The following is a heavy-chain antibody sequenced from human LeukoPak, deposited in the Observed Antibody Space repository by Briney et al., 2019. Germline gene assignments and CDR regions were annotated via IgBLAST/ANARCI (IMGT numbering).Heavy chain of an antibody. CDR1: GYTFTSYD. CDR3: ARAVRSSAPYYYYYYMDV. Sequence: ASVKVSCKASGYTFTSYDINWVRQATGQGVEWMGWMNPNSGNTGYAQKFQGRVTMTRNTSISTAYMELSSLRSEDTAVYYCARAVRSSAPYYYYYYMDVWGKGTTVTVSS. V-gene: IGHV1-8*01. CDR2: MNPNSGNT. D-gene: IGHD6-6*01. J-gene: IGHJ6*03.